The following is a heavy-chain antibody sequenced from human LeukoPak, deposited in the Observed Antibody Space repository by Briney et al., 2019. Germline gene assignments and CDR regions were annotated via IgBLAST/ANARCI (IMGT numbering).Heavy chain of an antibody. CDR2: INPNSGGT. CDR3: ARDLPQLWSSFDY. CDR1: GYTFTGYY. J-gene: IGHJ4*02. V-gene: IGHV1-2*02. D-gene: IGHD5-18*01. Sequence: ASVKASCKASGYTFTGYYMHWVRQAPGQGLEWMGWINPNSGGTNYAQKFQGRVTMTRDTSISTAYMELSRLRSDDTAVYYCARDLPQLWSSFDYWGQGTLVTVSS.